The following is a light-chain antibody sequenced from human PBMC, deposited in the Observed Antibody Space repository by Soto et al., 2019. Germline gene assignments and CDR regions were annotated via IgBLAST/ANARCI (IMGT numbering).Light chain of an antibody. CDR1: SSDIGAYDY. V-gene: IGLV2-14*01. CDR2: EVN. J-gene: IGLJ1*01. Sequence: QSALTQPPSLSGSPGQSITISCTGTSSDIGAYDYVSWFQQHPGKAPKLMISEVNNRPSGVSNRFSGSKSGNTAYLTISGLQVEDESEYFCLSFTTTSRNVFGTWRKVSVL. CDR3: LSFTTTSRNV.